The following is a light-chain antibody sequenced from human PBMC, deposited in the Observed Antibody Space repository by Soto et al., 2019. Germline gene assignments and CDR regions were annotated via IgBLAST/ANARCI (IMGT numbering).Light chain of an antibody. Sequence: QSVLTQPPSASGTPGQRVTISCSTSSSNLGDNTVHWYQHVPGTDPKLLIYSYDQRPSGVPDRFSGSRPGTSASLAISGLQSADEADYYCAAWDATLDGYVFGPGTKVTVL. J-gene: IGLJ1*01. V-gene: IGLV1-44*01. CDR2: SYD. CDR3: AAWDATLDGYV. CDR1: SSNLGDNT.